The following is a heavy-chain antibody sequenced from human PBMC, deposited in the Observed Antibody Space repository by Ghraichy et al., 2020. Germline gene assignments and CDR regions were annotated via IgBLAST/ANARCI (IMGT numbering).Heavy chain of an antibody. CDR3: AKERWDYYYYYYMDV. CDR1: GFTFSSYG. Sequence: GGSLRLSCAASGFTFSSYGMHWVRQAPGKGLEWVAVISYDGSNKYYADSVKGRFTISRDNSKNTLYLQMNSLRAEDTAVYYCAKERWDYYYYYYMDVWGKGTTVTVSS. J-gene: IGHJ6*03. V-gene: IGHV3-30*18. CDR2: ISYDGSNK. D-gene: IGHD1-26*01.